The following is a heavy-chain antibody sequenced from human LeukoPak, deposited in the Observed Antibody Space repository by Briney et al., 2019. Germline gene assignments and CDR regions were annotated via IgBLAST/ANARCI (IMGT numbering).Heavy chain of an antibody. CDR1: GFTFSDYY. CDR2: ISSRSSYT. Sequence: GGSPRLSCAASGFTFSDYYMSWIRQAPGKGLEWISYISSRSSYTNYADSVKGRFTISRDNAKNALYLQMNSLRAEDTAVYYCVRPGESTMIVGVYSGMDVWGQGTTVTVSS. V-gene: IGHV3-11*06. J-gene: IGHJ6*02. CDR3: VRPGESTMIVGVYSGMDV. D-gene: IGHD3-22*01.